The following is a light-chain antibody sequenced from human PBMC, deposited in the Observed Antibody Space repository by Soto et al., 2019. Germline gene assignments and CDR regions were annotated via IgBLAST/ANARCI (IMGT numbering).Light chain of an antibody. V-gene: IGKV1-9*01. CDR3: QHLNNYPPFT. Sequence: IQLTQSPSSLSASVGDRVSITCWASQDIKTYLAWYQQKRGEAPKLLISGTFTLQRGVPSRFNGSGSGTDFTLTISRLQPEDFATYYCQHLNNYPPFTFGPGTKV. J-gene: IGKJ3*01. CDR2: GTF. CDR1: QDIKTY.